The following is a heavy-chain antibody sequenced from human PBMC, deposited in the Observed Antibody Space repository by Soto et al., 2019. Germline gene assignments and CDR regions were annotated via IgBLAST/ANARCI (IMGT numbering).Heavy chain of an antibody. V-gene: IGHV3-21*04. D-gene: IGHD3-3*01. CDR2: ISSSGSYI. CDR1: GFTFSTYS. Sequence: GGSLRLSCAASGFTFSTYSMNWVRQAPGKGLEWVSSISSSGSYIYYADSVKGRFTISRDNAKNSLYLQMNSLRAEDTAVYYCARVLFGRGNWFDPWGQGTLVTVSS. CDR3: ARVLFGRGNWFDP. J-gene: IGHJ5*02.